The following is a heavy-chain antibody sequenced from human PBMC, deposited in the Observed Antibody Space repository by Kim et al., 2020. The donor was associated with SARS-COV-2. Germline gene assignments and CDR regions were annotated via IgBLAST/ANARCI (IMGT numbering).Heavy chain of an antibody. CDR1: GFTFSWYG. Sequence: GGSLRLSCAASGFTFSWYGMTWVRQAPGKGLEWVACIRADGRVLHNVDSVKGRFIISRDNAKNSLFLQMNSLRAEDTALYYCARDPLDSSVYMYYGMDV. D-gene: IGHD5-12*01. V-gene: IGHV3-7*01. CDR3: ARDPLDSSVYMYYGMDV. CDR2: IRADGRVL. J-gene: IGHJ6*01.